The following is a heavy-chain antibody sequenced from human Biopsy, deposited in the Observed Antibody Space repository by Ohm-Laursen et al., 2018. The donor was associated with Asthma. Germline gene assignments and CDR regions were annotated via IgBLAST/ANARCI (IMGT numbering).Heavy chain of an antibody. CDR2: INSVFGTT. CDR3: ARKAGSCISRTCYSLDF. CDR1: GGTFNTYV. Sequence: SVNVSCKPLGGTFNTYVIGWVRLDPGQGLEWMGWINSVFGTTNYPQKFQDRVTITADDSTSTVYMELSSLRSEDTAVYYCARKAGSCISRTCYSLDFWGQGTLVTVSS. J-gene: IGHJ4*02. D-gene: IGHD2-2*01. V-gene: IGHV1-69*13.